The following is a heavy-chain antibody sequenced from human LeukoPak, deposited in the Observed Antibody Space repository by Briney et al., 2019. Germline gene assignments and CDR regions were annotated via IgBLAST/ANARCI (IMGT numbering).Heavy chain of an antibody. Sequence: GGSLRLSCAASGFSFSSYAMSWVRQAPGKGLEWVSLISSSGDSTYYADSVKGRFTISRDNSRNTLYVQMNSLRAEDTAVYFCARDRVEVTTSMLGGVKRTVTDYYGMDVWGQGTTVTVSS. D-gene: IGHD3-16*01. CDR3: ARDRVEVTTSMLGGVKRTVTDYYGMDV. J-gene: IGHJ6*02. V-gene: IGHV3-23*01. CDR2: ISSSGDST. CDR1: GFSFSSYA.